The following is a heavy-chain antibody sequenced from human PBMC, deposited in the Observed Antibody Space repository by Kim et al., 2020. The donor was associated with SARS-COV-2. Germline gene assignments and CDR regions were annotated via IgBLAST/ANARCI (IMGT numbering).Heavy chain of an antibody. D-gene: IGHD1-20*01. V-gene: IGHV3-53*01. CDR3: ARDRYLGMKKYYYGMDV. J-gene: IGHJ6*02. Sequence: GGSLRLSCAASGFTVSSNYMSWVRQAPGKGLEWVSVIYSGGSTYYADSVKGRFTISRDNSKNTLYLQMNSLRAEDTAVYYCARDRYLGMKKYYYGMDVWGQGTTVTVSS. CDR2: IYSGGST. CDR1: GFTVSSNY.